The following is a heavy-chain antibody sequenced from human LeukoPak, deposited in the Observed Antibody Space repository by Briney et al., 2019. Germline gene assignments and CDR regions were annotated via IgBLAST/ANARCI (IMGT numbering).Heavy chain of an antibody. V-gene: IGHV1-18*01. CDR1: GYTFTSYG. CDR3: ARTPRSGTFYYFDY. Sequence: ASVKVSCKASGYTFTSYGISWVRQAPGQGLEWMGWISAYNGNTNYAQKLQGRVTMTTDTTTSTAYMELRSLRSDDTAVYYCARTPRSGTFYYFDYWGQGTLVTVSS. CDR2: ISAYNGNT. J-gene: IGHJ4*02.